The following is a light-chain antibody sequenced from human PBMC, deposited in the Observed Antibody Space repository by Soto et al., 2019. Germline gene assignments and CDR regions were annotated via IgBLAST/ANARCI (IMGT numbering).Light chain of an antibody. V-gene: IGKV3-15*01. CDR2: GAS. Sequence: ETLMTQSPAPLSVSPGERVTLSCRASQSVSLNLAWYQQRPGQAPRLLIYGASTRVIGIPDRFTGSGSGTEFTLSISNLQSEDFALYYCEQYNDWPPITFGQGTRLEIK. J-gene: IGKJ5*01. CDR3: EQYNDWPPIT. CDR1: QSVSLN.